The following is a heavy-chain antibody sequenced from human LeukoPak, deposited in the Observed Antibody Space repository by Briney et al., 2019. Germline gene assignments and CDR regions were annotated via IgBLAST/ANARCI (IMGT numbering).Heavy chain of an antibody. CDR2: ISGSGGST. D-gene: IGHD3-3*01. V-gene: IGHV3-23*01. J-gene: IGHJ5*02. CDR3: AKDRITIFGVVREGNWFDP. CDR1: GFAFSSYA. Sequence: GGSLRLSCAASGFAFSSYAMSWVRQAPGKGLEWVSAISGSGGSTYYADSVKGRFTISRDNSKNTLYLQMNSLRAEDTAVYYCAKDRITIFGVVREGNWFDPWGQGTLVTVSS.